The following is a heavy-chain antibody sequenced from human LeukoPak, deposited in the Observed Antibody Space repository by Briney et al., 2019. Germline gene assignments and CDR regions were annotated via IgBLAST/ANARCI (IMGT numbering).Heavy chain of an antibody. CDR2: INHSGST. V-gene: IGHV4-34*01. Sequence: CWSWIRQPPGKGLEWIGEINHSGSTNYNPSLKSRVTISVDTSKNQFSLKLSSVTAAATAVYYCARTQRARGPTGATKQDYHFYGIEVWGQGTTVTVSS. CDR1: C. CDR3: ARTQRARGPTGATKQDYHFYGIEV. D-gene: IGHD7-27*01. J-gene: IGHJ6*02.